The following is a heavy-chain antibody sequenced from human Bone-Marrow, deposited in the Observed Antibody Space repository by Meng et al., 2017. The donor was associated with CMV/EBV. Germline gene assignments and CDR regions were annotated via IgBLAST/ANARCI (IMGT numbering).Heavy chain of an antibody. CDR1: GGSISSSSYY. D-gene: IGHD6-6*01. CDR2: IYYSGST. Sequence: SETLSLTCTVSGGSISSSSYYWGWIRQPPGKGLEWIGSIYYSGSTYYNPSLKSRVTISVDTSKNQFSLKLSSVTAADTAVYYCARLPYSSSSYIVDWGHGTLVTVSS. J-gene: IGHJ4*01. V-gene: IGHV4-39*01. CDR3: ARLPYSSSSYIVD.